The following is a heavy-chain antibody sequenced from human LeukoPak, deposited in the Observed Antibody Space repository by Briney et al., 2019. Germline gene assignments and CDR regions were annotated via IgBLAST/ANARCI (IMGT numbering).Heavy chain of an antibody. CDR1: GFTFSSYG. CDR3: AKKGPVVAAKRGYFDY. D-gene: IGHD2-15*01. V-gene: IGHV3-33*06. CDR2: IWYDGSNK. Sequence: GGSLRLSCAASGFTFSSYGMHWVRQAPGKGLEWVAVIWYDGSNKYYADSVKGRFTISRDNSKNTLYLQMNSLRAEDTAVYYCAKKGPVVAAKRGYFDYWGQGTLVTVSS. J-gene: IGHJ4*02.